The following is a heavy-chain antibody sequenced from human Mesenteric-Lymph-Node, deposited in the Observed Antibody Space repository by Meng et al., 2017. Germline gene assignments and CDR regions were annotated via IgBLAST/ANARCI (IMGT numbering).Heavy chain of an antibody. Sequence: VGLGGGVVDPGGSWRLSCAAFGFTFSSYAMSWVRQAPGKGLEWVSAISGSGGSTYYADSVKGRFTISRDNSKNTLYLQMNSLRAEDTAVYYCARVCLYSSSPVFDYWGQGTLVTVSS. J-gene: IGHJ4*02. CDR3: ARVCLYSSSPVFDY. CDR2: ISGSGGST. V-gene: IGHV3-23*04. D-gene: IGHD6-6*01. CDR1: GFTFSSYA.